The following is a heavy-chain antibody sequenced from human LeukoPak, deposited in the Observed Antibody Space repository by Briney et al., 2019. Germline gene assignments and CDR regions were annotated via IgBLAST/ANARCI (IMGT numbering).Heavy chain of an antibody. CDR2: INSDGSST. V-gene: IGHV3-74*01. J-gene: IGHJ4*02. D-gene: IGHD1-26*01. CDR1: GFTFSSYW. CDR3: ARDLLGNSGSYLRHPNGPPFDY. Sequence: GGSLRLSCAASGFTFSSYWMHWVRQAPGKGLVWVSRINSDGSSTSYAESVKGRFAISRDNAKNTLYLQMNSLRAEDTAVYYCARDLLGNSGSYLRHPNGPPFDYWGQGTLVTVSS.